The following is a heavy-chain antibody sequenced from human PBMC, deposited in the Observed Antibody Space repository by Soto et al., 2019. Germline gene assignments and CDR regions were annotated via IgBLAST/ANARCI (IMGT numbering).Heavy chain of an antibody. V-gene: IGHV3-23*01. D-gene: IGHD2-15*01. CDR2: ISGSGDIT. J-gene: IGHJ4*02. Sequence: EVQLLESGGGLIQPGESLRISCAASGFTFSSYAMSWVRQAPGKGLEWVSAISGSGDITNYADSVKGRFTSSRDVSKNTLYLQMNSLRAEDTAVYYCAKQYCTGGTCQKVMDYWGQGTLVTVTS. CDR3: AKQYCTGGTCQKVMDY. CDR1: GFTFSSYA.